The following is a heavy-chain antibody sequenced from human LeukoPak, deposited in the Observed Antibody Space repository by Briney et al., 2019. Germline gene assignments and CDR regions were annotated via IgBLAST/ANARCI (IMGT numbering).Heavy chain of an antibody. D-gene: IGHD3-22*01. J-gene: IGHJ4*02. CDR1: GFTFSNAW. V-gene: IGHV3-15*01. CDR3: TTENYYYDSSGYLFEGGPPKVDY. Sequence: GGSLRLSCAASGFTFSNAWMSWVRQAPGKGLEWVGRIKSKTDGGTTDYAAPVKGRFTISRDDSKNTLYLQMNSLKTEDTAVYYCTTENYYYDSSGYLFEGGPPKVDYWGQGTLVTVSS. CDR2: IKSKTDGGTT.